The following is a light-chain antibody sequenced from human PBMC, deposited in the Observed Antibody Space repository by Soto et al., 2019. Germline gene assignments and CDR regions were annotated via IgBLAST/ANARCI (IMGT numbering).Light chain of an antibody. V-gene: IGKV2-28*01. J-gene: IGKJ5*01. Sequence: DIVMTQSPLSLPVTPGEPASISCRSSQSLLHSNGYNYVDWYLQKPGQSPHLLIYLGSNRASGVPERFSGSGSGTDFTLKISRVEAEDVGVYYCMQALQTVTFGQGTRLEIK. CDR1: QSLLHSNGYNY. CDR3: MQALQTVT. CDR2: LGS.